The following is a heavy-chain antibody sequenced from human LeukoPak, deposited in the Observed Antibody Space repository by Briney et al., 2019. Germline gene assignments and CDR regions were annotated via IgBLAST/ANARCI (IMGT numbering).Heavy chain of an antibody. Sequence: PSETLSLTCTVSGGSIGSSSYCWGWIRQPPGKGLEWIGNIYYSGSTYYNPSLRSRVTISVDTSKNQFSLKLSSVTAADTAVYYCARAYYDYVWGTYYDAFDIWGQGTMVTVSS. J-gene: IGHJ3*02. CDR1: GGSIGSSSYC. CDR2: IYYSGST. CDR3: ARAYYDYVWGTYYDAFDI. D-gene: IGHD3-16*01. V-gene: IGHV4-39*07.